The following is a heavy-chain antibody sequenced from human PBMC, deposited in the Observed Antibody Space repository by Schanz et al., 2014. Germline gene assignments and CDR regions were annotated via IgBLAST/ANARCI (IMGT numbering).Heavy chain of an antibody. D-gene: IGHD3-10*01. J-gene: IGHJ1*01. V-gene: IGHV3-48*01. CDR1: GFTFSSYA. CDR2: IATSSSTR. Sequence: VQLVESGGGVVQFGRSLRLSCAASGFTFSSYAMHWVRQAPGKGLEWLSYIATSSSTRHYADSVKGRVTISRDNAKNSVSLQMRRLRVEDTAVYYCASGVHVSSLQKGLQFWGRGTLVIVSS. CDR3: ASGVHVSSLQKGLQF.